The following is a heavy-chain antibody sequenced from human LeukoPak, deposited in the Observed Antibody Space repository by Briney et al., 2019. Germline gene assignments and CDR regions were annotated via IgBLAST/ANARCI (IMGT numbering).Heavy chain of an antibody. V-gene: IGHV4-30-4*08. CDR1: GGSISSGDYY. CDR2: IYYSGST. CDR3: ARLVGAGFDY. Sequence: SETLSLTCTVSGGSISSGDYYWSWIRQPPGKGLEWIGYIYYSGSTYYNPSLKSRVTISVDTSKNQFSLKLRSVTAADTAVYYCARLVGAGFDYWGQGTLVTVSS. J-gene: IGHJ4*02. D-gene: IGHD1-26*01.